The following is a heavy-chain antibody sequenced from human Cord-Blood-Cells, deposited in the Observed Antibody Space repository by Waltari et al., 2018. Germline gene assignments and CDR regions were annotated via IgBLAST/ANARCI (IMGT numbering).Heavy chain of an antibody. V-gene: IGHV1-24*01. D-gene: IGHD2-15*01. Sequence: QVQLVQSGAEVKKHGASVKVSCKVSGYTLTELSLPWVRQAPGQGLEWMGGFDPEDGETIYAQKFQGRVTMTEDTSTDTAYMELSSLRSEDTAVYYCATPYCSGGSCYSDAFDIWGQGTMVTVSS. CDR3: ATPYCSGGSCYSDAFDI. CDR2: FDPEDGET. CDR1: GYTLTELS. J-gene: IGHJ3*02.